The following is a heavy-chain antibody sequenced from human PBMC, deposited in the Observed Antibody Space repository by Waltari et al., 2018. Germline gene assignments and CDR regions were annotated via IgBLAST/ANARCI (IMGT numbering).Heavy chain of an antibody. D-gene: IGHD2-2*01. V-gene: IGHV4-39*07. CDR3: AREISKRPRVYCSSTSCPNWFDP. Sequence: QLQLQESGPGLVKPSETLSLTCTVSGGSISSSSYYWGWIRQPPGKGLEWIGSIYYSGRPYYNPALKIRVTISVDTPKNQCSLKLSSGTAADTAVYYCAREISKRPRVYCSSTSCPNWFDPWGQGTLVTVSS. CDR1: GGSISSSSYY. J-gene: IGHJ5*02. CDR2: IYYSGRP.